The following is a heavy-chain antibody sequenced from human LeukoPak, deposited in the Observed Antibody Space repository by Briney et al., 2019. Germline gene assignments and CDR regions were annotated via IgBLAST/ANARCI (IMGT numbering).Heavy chain of an antibody. CDR1: GGTFSSYA. J-gene: IGHJ6*02. D-gene: IGHD3-9*01. CDR2: IIPIFGIA. CDR3: ARGYDILTGYSTQYYYYGMDV. Sequence: ASVKVSCKASGGTFSSYAISWVRQAPGQGLEWMGGIIPIFGIANYAQKFQGRVTITADKSTSTAYMELSSLRSEDTVVYYCARGYDILTGYSTQYYYYGMDVWGQGTTVTVSS. V-gene: IGHV1-69*17.